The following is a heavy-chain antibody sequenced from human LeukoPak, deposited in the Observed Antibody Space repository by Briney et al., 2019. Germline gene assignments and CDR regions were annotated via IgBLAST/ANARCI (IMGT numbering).Heavy chain of an antibody. Sequence: WASVRVSCKASGGTFSSYAISWVRHAPGQGLEWMGGIIPIFGTANYAQKFQGRVTITADKSTSTAYMELSSLRSEDTAVYYCARGIGYCSGGSCYSISFDPWGQGTLVTVSS. D-gene: IGHD2-15*01. J-gene: IGHJ5*02. CDR3: ARGIGYCSGGSCYSISFDP. CDR1: GGTFSSYA. CDR2: IIPIFGTA. V-gene: IGHV1-69*06.